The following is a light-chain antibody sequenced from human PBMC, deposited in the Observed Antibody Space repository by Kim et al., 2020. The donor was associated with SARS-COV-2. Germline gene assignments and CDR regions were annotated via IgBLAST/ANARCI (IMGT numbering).Light chain of an antibody. Sequence: EIVMTQSPATLSVSPGERATLSCRASQSVSSNLAWYQQKPGQAPRLLIYGASTRATGIPARFSGSGSGTEFTLTISSLQSEDFAIYYCQQYNKLITFGGGTKVDIK. CDR2: GAS. CDR3: QQYNKLIT. J-gene: IGKJ4*01. CDR1: QSVSSN. V-gene: IGKV3-15*01.